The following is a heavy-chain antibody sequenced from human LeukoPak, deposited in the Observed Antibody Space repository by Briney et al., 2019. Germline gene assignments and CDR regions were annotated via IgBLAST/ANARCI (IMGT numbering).Heavy chain of an antibody. CDR2: INHSGST. CDR1: GGSFSGYY. V-gene: IGHV4-34*01. Sequence: SETLSLTCAVYGGSFSGYYWSWIRQPPGKGLEWIGEINHSGSTNYNTSLKSRVPISVDTSKNQFSLKLGSVTAADTAVYYCAWLDLAVAGGNWFDPWGQGTLVTVSS. J-gene: IGHJ5*02. D-gene: IGHD6-19*01. CDR3: AWLDLAVAGGNWFDP.